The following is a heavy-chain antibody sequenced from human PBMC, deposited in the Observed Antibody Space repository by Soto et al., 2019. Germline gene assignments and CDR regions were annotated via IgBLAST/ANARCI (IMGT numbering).Heavy chain of an antibody. CDR3: ATPLRDGYNLRPTYYFDY. V-gene: IGHV1-69*01. CDR2: IIPIFGTA. D-gene: IGHD5-12*01. J-gene: IGHJ4*02. Sequence: QVQLVQSGAEVKKPGSSVKVSCKASGGTFSSYAISWVRQTPGQGLEWMGGIIPIFGTANYAQKFKGRVTITADESTSTAYMELSSLRSEDTAVYYCATPLRDGYNLRPTYYFDYWGQGTLVTVSS. CDR1: GGTFSSYA.